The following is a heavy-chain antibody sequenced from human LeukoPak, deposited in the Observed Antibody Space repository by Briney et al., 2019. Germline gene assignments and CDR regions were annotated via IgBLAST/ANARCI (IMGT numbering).Heavy chain of an antibody. CDR3: AKALRALHGLDYLDY. CDR2: ISEDGSNK. D-gene: IGHD4-11*01. CDR1: GFTFSTYG. Sequence: GGSLRLSCAASGFTFSTYGMHWVRQAPGKGLEWVALISEDGSNKQYADSVKGRFTISRDNSENTLYLQMNSLRGEDTAVYFCAKALRALHGLDYLDYWGQGTLVTVSS. V-gene: IGHV3-30*18. J-gene: IGHJ4*02.